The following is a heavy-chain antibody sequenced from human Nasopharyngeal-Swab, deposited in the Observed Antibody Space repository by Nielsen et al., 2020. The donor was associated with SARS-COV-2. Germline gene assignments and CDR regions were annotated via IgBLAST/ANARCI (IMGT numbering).Heavy chain of an antibody. CDR3: ARDLHCSGGSCYSYGMDV. CDR1: GFTFSSYW. V-gene: IGHV3-7*01. J-gene: IGHJ6*02. Sequence: GESLKISCAASGFTFSSYWMSWVRQAPGKGLEWVANIKQDGSEKYYVDSVKGRFTISRDNAKSSLYLQMNSLRAEDTAVYYCARDLHCSGGSCYSYGMDVWGQGTTVTVSS. CDR2: IKQDGSEK. D-gene: IGHD2-15*01.